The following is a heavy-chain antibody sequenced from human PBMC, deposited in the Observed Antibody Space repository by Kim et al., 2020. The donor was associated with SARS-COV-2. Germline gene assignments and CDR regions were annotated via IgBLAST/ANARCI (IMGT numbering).Heavy chain of an antibody. CDR1: GYSFTSYW. CDR2: IYPGDSDT. Sequence: GESLKISCKGSGYSFTSYWIGWVLQMPGKGLEWMGIIYPGDSDTRYSPSFQGQVTISADKSISTAYLQWSSLKASDTAMYYCARTHSSSSGDFDYWGQGTLVTVSS. CDR3: ARTHSSSSGDFDY. J-gene: IGHJ4*02. V-gene: IGHV5-51*01. D-gene: IGHD6-6*01.